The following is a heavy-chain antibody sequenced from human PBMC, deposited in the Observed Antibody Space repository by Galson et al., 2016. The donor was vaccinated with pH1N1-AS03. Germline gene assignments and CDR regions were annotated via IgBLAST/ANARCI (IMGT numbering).Heavy chain of an antibody. Sequence: SLRLSCAASAFAFSRYWMSWVRQAPGKGLEWVANLNPDGDYKQSVKGRFTISRDNSKGTVYLQMNSLRSEDTATYYCARHQGVAIAARLSGGLDYWGQGTLVTVSS. CDR3: ARHQGVAIAARLSGGLDY. CDR2: LNPDGDYK. V-gene: IGHV3-7*01. J-gene: IGHJ4*02. CDR1: AFAFSRYW. D-gene: IGHD6-6*01.